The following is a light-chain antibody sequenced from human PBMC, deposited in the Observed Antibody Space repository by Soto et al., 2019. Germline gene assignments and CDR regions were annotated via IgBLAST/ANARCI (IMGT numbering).Light chain of an antibody. J-gene: IGKJ1*01. CDR1: QGIRHY. Sequence: DIQMTQSPSSLSASVGDRVTITCRASQGIRHYLAWYQQKPGKVPKLLIYEASNLQSGVPSRFSGSGSGTEFTLNISSLQPDDFATYYCQQYNSYRTFGQGTKVDIK. CDR2: EAS. V-gene: IGKV1-16*01. CDR3: QQYNSYRT.